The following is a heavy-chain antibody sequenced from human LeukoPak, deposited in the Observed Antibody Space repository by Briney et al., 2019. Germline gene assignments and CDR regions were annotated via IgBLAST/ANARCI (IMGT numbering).Heavy chain of an antibody. CDR1: GFTFSNYA. Sequence: GSLRLSCAASGFTFSNYAMHWVRQAPGEGLEWVSVMSFDGSNKYNADSVKGRFTISSDNSKNTLYPQMNSLIPEDTAVYYCARARKQLAYDAFDIWGQGTVVTVSS. J-gene: IGHJ3*02. V-gene: IGHV3-30*04. CDR3: ARARKQLAYDAFDI. CDR2: MSFDGSNK. D-gene: IGHD6-13*01.